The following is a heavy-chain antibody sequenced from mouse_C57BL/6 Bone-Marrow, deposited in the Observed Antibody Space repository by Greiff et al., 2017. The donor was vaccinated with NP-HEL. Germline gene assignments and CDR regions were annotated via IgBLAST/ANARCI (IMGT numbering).Heavy chain of an antibody. Sequence: VQLQQPGAELVRPGSSVKLSCKASGYTFTSYWMHWVKQRPIQGLEWIGNIDPSDSETHYNQKFKDKATLTVDKSSSTAYMQLSSLTSEDSAVYYCARGEDYDWFAYWGQGTLVTVSA. CDR2: IDPSDSET. V-gene: IGHV1-52*01. J-gene: IGHJ3*01. CDR1: GYTFTSYW. CDR3: ARGEDYDWFAY. D-gene: IGHD2-4*01.